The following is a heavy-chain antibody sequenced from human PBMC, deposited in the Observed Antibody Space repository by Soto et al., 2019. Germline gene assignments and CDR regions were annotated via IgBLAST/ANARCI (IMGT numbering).Heavy chain of an antibody. V-gene: IGHV3-33*01. Sequence: QVQLVESGGGVVQPGRSLRLSCAASGFTFSSYGMHWVRRAPGKGLEWVAVIWYDGSNKYYADSVKGRFTISRDNSKNTLYLQMNSLRAEDTAVYYCARGLSVTTPDYWGQGTLVTVSS. CDR1: GFTFSSYG. D-gene: IGHD4-17*01. CDR2: IWYDGSNK. J-gene: IGHJ4*02. CDR3: ARGLSVTTPDY.